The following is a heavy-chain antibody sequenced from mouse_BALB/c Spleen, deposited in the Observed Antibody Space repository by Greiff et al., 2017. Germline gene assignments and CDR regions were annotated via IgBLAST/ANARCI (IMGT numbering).Heavy chain of an antibody. CDR3: GRGFGGGAWFGY. V-gene: IGHV5-17*02. Sequence: EVKLVESGGGLVQPGGSRKLSCAASGFTFSSFGMHWVRQAPEKGLEWVAYISSGSSTIYYADTVKGRFTISRDNPKNTLFLQMTSLRSEDTAMYYCGRGFGGGAWFGYWGQGTLVTVSA. CDR1: GFTFSSFG. J-gene: IGHJ3*01. CDR2: ISSGSSTI.